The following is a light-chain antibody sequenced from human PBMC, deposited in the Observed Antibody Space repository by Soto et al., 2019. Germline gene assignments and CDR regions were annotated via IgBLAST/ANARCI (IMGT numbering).Light chain of an antibody. CDR1: QGIRNG. CDR2: AAS. CDR3: QQDYSYPWT. J-gene: IGKJ1*01. V-gene: IGKV1-6*01. Sequence: AIQMTQSPSSLSASLGDRVTITCRASQGIRNGLGGCQQKPGKAPRLLIYAASSLQSGVPSKFSGSGSRTDFTLTISSLQPEDFATYYCQQDYSYPWTFGQGTKVEI.